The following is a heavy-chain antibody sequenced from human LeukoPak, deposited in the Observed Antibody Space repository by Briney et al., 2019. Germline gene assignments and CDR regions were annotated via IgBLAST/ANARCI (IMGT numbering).Heavy chain of an antibody. CDR2: INPNSGGT. CDR1: GYXFTGYY. D-gene: IGHD1-26*01. V-gene: IGHV1-2*02. Sequence: ASVKVSCKASGYXFTGYYIHWVRQAPGQGHEWMGWINPNSGGTNYAQKFQGRVTMTRDTSISTAYMELSRLRSDDTAVYYCARDRGSYFSDAFDIWGQGTMVTVSS. CDR3: ARDRGSYFSDAFDI. J-gene: IGHJ3*02.